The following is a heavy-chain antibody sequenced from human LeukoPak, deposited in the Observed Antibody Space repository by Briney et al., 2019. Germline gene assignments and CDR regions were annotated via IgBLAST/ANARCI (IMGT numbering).Heavy chain of an antibody. CDR3: ARSMVLIAAAGKGFDY. V-gene: IGHV4-34*01. CDR2: INHSGST. CDR1: GGSFSGYY. Sequence: SETLSLTCAVYGGSFSGYYWSWIRQPPGKGLGWIGEINHSGSTNYNPSLKSRVTISVDTSKNQFSPKVSSVTAADTAVYYCARSMVLIAAAGKGFDYWGQGTLVTVSS. J-gene: IGHJ4*02. D-gene: IGHD6-13*01.